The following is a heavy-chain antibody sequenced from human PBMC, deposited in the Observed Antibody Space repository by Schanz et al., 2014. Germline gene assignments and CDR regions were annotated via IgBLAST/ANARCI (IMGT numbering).Heavy chain of an antibody. Sequence: QVQLVQSGAEVKKPGASVKVSCKASGYSFTPFPIHWVRQAPGQGPEFMGWISTFRNEDTNSAQRFQGRLTMTTDTSTSTAYMELRSLRSDDTAVYYCARGFDFWDRWGQGTLVIVSS. V-gene: IGHV1-18*01. CDR2: ISTFRNEDT. CDR3: ARGFDFWDR. D-gene: IGHD3-3*01. CDR1: GYSFTPFP. J-gene: IGHJ4*02.